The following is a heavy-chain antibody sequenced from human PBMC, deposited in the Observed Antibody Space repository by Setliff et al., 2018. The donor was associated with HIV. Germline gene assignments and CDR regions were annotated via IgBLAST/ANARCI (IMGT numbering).Heavy chain of an antibody. CDR2: IYSDGRT. CDR3: AREIRVATIMGYMDV. V-gene: IGHV3-53*01. D-gene: IGHD5-12*01. Sequence: GGSLRLSCAASGFALSSNHMTWVRQAPGKGLEWVSFIYSDGRTYYADSVKGLFTISRDSSKNMMHLQMNGLRPEDTAVYYCAREIRVATIMGYMDVWGKGTTVTAP. CDR1: GFALSSNH. J-gene: IGHJ6*03.